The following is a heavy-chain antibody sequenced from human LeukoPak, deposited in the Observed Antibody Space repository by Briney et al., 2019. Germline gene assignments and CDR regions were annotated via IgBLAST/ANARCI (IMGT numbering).Heavy chain of an antibody. CDR3: ARGGSSSSYYNNYGMDV. D-gene: IGHD6-13*01. CDR1: GYTFTSYG. J-gene: IGHJ6*02. Sequence: VASVKVSCKASGYTFTSYGISWVRQAPGQGLEWMGWISAYNGNTNYAQKLQGRVTITRDTSIDTAFMELSSLRPDDTAVYYCARGGSSSSYYNNYGMDVWGQGTTITVSS. CDR2: ISAYNGNT. V-gene: IGHV1-18*01.